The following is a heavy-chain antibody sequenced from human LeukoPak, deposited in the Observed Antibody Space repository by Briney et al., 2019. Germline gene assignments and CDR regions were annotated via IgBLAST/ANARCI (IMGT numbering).Heavy chain of an antibody. V-gene: IGHV1-18*01. CDR1: GYNFTSYG. J-gene: IGHJ4*02. CDR2: ISSYNGNT. Sequence: ASVKVSCKASGYNFTSYGISWVRQAPGQGLEWMGWISSYNGNTNYAQKLQGRVTMTTDTSTSTAYMELRSLRSDDTAVYYCARDLAPRGRVAAAGTPGRYWGQGTLVTVSS. D-gene: IGHD6-13*01. CDR3: ARDLAPRGRVAAAGTPGRY.